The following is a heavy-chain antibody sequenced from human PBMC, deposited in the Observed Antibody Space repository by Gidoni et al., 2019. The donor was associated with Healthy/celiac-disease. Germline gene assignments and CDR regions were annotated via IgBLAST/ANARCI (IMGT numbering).Heavy chain of an antibody. CDR2: IWYDGSNK. D-gene: IGHD2-8*01. J-gene: IGHJ6*02. CDR3: ARDLEVLMVYAQYYYYYGMDV. Sequence: QVQLVESGGGVVQPGRSLRLSCAASGFTFSSYGMHWVRQAPGKGLEWVAVIWYDGSNKYYADSVKGRFTISRDNSKNTLYLQMNSLRAEDTAVYYCARDLEVLMVYAQYYYYYGMDVWGQGTTVTVSS. V-gene: IGHV3-33*01. CDR1: GFTFSSYG.